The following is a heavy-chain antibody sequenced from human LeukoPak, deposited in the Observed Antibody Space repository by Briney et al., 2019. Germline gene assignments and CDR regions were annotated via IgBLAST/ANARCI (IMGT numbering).Heavy chain of an antibody. D-gene: IGHD3-9*01. V-gene: IGHV5-51*01. CDR3: ARRDYDILTGYSANWFDP. J-gene: IGHJ5*02. CDR1: GYSFTSYW. CDR2: IYPGDSDT. Sequence: GESLKISCKGSGYSFTSYWIGWGRQMPGKGLEWMGIIYPGDSDTRYSPSFQGQVTISADKSISTAYLQWSSLKASDTAMYYCARRDYDILTGYSANWFDPWGQGTLVTVSS.